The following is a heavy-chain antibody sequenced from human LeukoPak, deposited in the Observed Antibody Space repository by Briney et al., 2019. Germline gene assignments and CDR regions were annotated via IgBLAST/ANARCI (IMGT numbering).Heavy chain of an antibody. Sequence: ASVKVSCKASGYTFTNYDINWVRQATGQGLEWMAWLNPNNGYSGSAQKFQGRITITRDTAITTAYMELSSLRSDDTAVYYCVRRGATIFGEITDTQDYWGQGTLITVSS. CDR3: VRRGATIFGEITDTQDY. J-gene: IGHJ4*02. V-gene: IGHV1-8*03. D-gene: IGHD3-3*01. CDR2: LNPNNGYS. CDR1: GYTFTNYD.